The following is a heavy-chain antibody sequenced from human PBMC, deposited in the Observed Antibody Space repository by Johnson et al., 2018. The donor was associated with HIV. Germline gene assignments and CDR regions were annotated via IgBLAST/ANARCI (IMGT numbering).Heavy chain of an antibody. CDR1: GFTFSSYA. J-gene: IGHJ3*02. CDR3: AKCIWGSSLIDVFDI. V-gene: IGHV3-30*18. CDR2: MSYDGSNK. Sequence: QVQLVESGGGVVQPGRSLRLSCAASGFTFSSYAMHWVRQAPGKGLEWVAVMSYDGSNKYYTDSVRGRFTISRDNSKNTLYLQMKSLRVEDTAVYYCAKCIWGSSLIDVFDIWGQGTTVIVSS. D-gene: IGHD3-16*01.